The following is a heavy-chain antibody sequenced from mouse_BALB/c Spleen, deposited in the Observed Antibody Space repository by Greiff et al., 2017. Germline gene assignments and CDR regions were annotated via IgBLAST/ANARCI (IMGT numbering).Heavy chain of an antibody. CDR2: ISDGGSYT. D-gene: IGHD2-4*01. CDR1: GFTFSDYY. V-gene: IGHV5-4*02. Sequence: EVMLVESGGGLVKPGGSLKLSCAASGFTFSDYYMYWVRQTPEKRLEWVATISDGGSYTYYPDSVKGRFTISRDNAKNNLYLQMSSLKSEDTAMYYCARDRGGLRPFDYWGQGTTLTVSS. J-gene: IGHJ2*01. CDR3: ARDRGGLRPFDY.